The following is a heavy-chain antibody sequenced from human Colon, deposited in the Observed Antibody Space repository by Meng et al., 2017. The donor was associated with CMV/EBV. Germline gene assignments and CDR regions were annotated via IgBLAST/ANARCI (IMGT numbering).Heavy chain of an antibody. CDR3: ARGGQGGQAYMDV. V-gene: IGHV3-13*01. D-gene: IGHD3-10*01. J-gene: IGHJ6*02. CDR1: GFTFSHYD. Sequence: GGSLRLSCAASGFTFSHYDFHWVRQTPGKGLEWVSAIGTAGDTYYPASVKGRFTVSRENAKNSLSLEINSLRAGDTAVYYCARGGQGGQAYMDVWGQGTTVTVSS. CDR2: IGTAGDT.